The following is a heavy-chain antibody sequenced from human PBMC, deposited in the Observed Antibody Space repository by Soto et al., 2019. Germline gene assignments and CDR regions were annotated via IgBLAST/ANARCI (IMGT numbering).Heavy chain of an antibody. CDR2: IFHSGST. D-gene: IGHD4-17*01. CDR1: DGSITTSHW. CDR3: ARTNGDLISFDY. Sequence: SETLSLTCAVSDGSITTSHWWSWVRQPPGKGLEWIGEIFHSGSTSSNPSLKSRVTISVDKSKNQFSLKLSPVTAADTAVYFCARTNGDLISFDYWGQGALVTVSS. J-gene: IGHJ4*02. V-gene: IGHV4-4*02.